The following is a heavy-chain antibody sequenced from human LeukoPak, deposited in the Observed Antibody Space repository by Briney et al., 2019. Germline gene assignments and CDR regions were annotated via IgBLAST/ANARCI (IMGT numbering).Heavy chain of an antibody. V-gene: IGHV3-48*03. CDR3: AREGNYGDPHIAY. CDR1: GFTFISYE. Sequence: PGGSLRLSCAASGFTFISYEMNWVRQAPGKGRDGVSYISSSGSTIYYADAVKGRFTISRDNAKNSLYLPMNRLRAADTAVYYCAREGNYGDPHIAYWGQGTLVTVSS. CDR2: ISSSGSTI. J-gene: IGHJ4*02. D-gene: IGHD1-7*01.